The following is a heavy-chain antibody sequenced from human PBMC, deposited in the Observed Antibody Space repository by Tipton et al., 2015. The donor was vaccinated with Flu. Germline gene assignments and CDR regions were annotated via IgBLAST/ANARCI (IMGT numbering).Heavy chain of an antibody. J-gene: IGHJ6*02. CDR1: GFTFSSYG. CDR2: IWYDGSNK. Sequence: RSLRLSCAASGFTFSSYGMHWVRQVPGKGLEWVAVIWYDGSNKYYADSVKGRFTISRDNSKNTLYPQMNSLRAEDTAVYYCAREGVVVVTLYGMDVWGQGTTVTVSS. V-gene: IGHV3-33*01. D-gene: IGHD2-21*02. CDR3: AREGVVVVTLYGMDV.